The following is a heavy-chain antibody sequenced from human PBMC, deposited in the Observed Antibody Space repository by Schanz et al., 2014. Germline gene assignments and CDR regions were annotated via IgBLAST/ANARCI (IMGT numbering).Heavy chain of an antibody. CDR1: GVSFSFYY. J-gene: IGHJ3*02. CDR3: AKDPHRDYGGKPQTFDI. V-gene: IGHV3-66*01. CDR2: LYNNGAA. D-gene: IGHD4-17*01. Sequence: VHLQQWGAGLLQPSETLSLTCGVGGVSFSFYYWSWVRQPPGKGLEWVSVLYNNGAAYYAESVRGRFAISRDNSKNTLYLQMSSLRAEDTALYYCAKDPHRDYGGKPQTFDIWGQGTMVTVSS.